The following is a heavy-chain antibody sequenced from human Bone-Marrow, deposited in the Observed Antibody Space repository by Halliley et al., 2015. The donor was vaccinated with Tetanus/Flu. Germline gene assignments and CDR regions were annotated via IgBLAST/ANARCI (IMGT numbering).Heavy chain of an antibody. Sequence: TLSLTCTVSGDSIIATTYYWAWIRQPPGKGLEWIGSFFYGGGAYYNPSLESRVTISVDTSKNQLSLRVHSVTAADTAVFYCARLVVPASYDANWGQGTLVTVSS. CDR1: GDSIIATTYY. CDR2: FFYGGGA. D-gene: IGHD3-10*01. V-gene: IGHV4-39*01. J-gene: IGHJ4*02. CDR3: ARLVVPASYDAN.